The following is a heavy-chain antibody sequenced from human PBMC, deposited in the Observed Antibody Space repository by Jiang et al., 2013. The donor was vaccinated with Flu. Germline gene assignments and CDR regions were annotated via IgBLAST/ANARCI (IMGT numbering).Heavy chain of an antibody. Sequence: EVKKPGASVKVSCKASGFSFPSSVMQWVRQARGQRLEWIGWIVVGTGKTKYAQRFQERVTITRDMSTTTAYMELSSLRSEDTATYYCTARASGSYFFDYYYGMDVWGKGTTVTVSS. J-gene: IGHJ6*04. V-gene: IGHV1-58*02. CDR2: IVVGTGKT. CDR3: TARASGSYFFDYYYGMDV. D-gene: IGHD1-26*01. CDR1: GFSFPSSV.